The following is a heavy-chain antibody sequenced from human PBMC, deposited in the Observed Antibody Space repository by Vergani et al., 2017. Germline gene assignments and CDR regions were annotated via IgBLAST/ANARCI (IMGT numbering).Heavy chain of an antibody. CDR3: AENPYCGGDCYSDGCSI. V-gene: IGHV4-61*02. Sequence: QVQLQESGPGLVKPSQTLSLTCTVSGSSFSTGGQSWTWLRQPAGKGLEWIGRIYTSGATNYNPSLRSRAIMSVDASKKQFSLKLSSVTAADTAVYYCAENPYCGGDCYSDGCSIWDQGTMVTVSS. J-gene: IGHJ3*02. CDR2: IYTSGAT. CDR1: GSSFSTGGQS. D-gene: IGHD2-21*02.